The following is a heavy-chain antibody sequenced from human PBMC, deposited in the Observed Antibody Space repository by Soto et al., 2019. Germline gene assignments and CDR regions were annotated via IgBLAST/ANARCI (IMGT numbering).Heavy chain of an antibody. CDR2: IIPVLDIA. Sequence: QVQLVQSGAEMMRPGSSLKVSCETSGGIFTNYTFDWVRQAPGQGLEWMGWIIPVLDIANYAHKLQGRITITADKSTSTAYLELTSLKFEDTAIYFCAKAPTASSPFDYWGQGTLVTVSS. J-gene: IGHJ4*02. CDR3: AKAPTASSPFDY. V-gene: IGHV1-69*02. CDR1: GGIFTNYT. D-gene: IGHD1-26*01.